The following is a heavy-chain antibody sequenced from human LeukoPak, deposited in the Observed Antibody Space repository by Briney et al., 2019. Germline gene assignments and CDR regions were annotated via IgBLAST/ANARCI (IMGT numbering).Heavy chain of an antibody. Sequence: SETLSLTCAVYGGSFSGYYWSWIRQPPGKGLEWIGEINHSGSTNYNPSLKSRVTISVDTSKNQFSLKLSSVTAADTAVYYCARGETPSPYDFWSGGPFNFDYWGQGTLVTVSS. CDR2: INHSGST. D-gene: IGHD3-3*01. V-gene: IGHV4-34*01. J-gene: IGHJ4*02. CDR3: ARGETPSPYDFWSGGPFNFDY. CDR1: GGSFSGYY.